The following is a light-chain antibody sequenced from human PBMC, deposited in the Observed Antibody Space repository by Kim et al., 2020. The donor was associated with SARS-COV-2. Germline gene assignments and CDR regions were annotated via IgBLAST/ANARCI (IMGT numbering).Light chain of an antibody. V-gene: IGKV1-16*02. CDR3: QQYHIYPLT. CDR2: AVS. CDR1: QGVGNS. Sequence: DIQMTQSPSSLSASVGDRVTITCRASQGVGNSLAWFQQKPGEAPKSLIYAVSTLQSGVPPKFSGSGSGTDFTLTIGSLQPEDFATYFCQQYHIYPLTFGGGTKVDIK. J-gene: IGKJ4*01.